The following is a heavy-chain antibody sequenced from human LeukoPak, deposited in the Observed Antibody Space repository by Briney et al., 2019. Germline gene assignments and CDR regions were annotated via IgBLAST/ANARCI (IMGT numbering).Heavy chain of an antibody. CDR2: INPNSGGT. Sequence: ASVKVSCKASGYTFTGYYMHWVRQAPGQGLEWMGWINPNSGGTNYAQKFHGRVNMNRDTSISTAYMELRRVRSDDTAVYYCVRDNSKIDYWGQGTLVTVSS. CDR3: VRDNSKIDY. CDR1: GYTFTGYY. J-gene: IGHJ4*02. D-gene: IGHD1-1*01. V-gene: IGHV1-2*02.